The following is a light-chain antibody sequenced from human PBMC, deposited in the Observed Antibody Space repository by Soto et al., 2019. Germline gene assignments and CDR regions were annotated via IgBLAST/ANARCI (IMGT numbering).Light chain of an antibody. V-gene: IGKV3-15*01. CDR3: QQYNNWLRT. Sequence: EIVMTQSPATLSVSPGERATLSCRASQSVGSYLAWYQQKPGQAPRLLIYGASTRATGIPAGFSGSGSGTEFTLTISSLQSEDFAVYYCQQYNNWLRTFGQGTKVEIK. J-gene: IGKJ1*01. CDR1: QSVGSY. CDR2: GAS.